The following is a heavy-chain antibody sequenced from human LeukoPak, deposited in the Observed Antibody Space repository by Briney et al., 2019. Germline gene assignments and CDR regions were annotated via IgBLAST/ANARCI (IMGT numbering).Heavy chain of an antibody. V-gene: IGHV4-59*01. CDR2: IHYSGST. CDR1: GGSLRNYY. D-gene: IGHD3-22*01. J-gene: IGHJ6*02. CDR3: ARGGDTSGYLNHYYYGMDV. Sequence: SETLSLTCIVSGGSLRNYYWNWVRQSPGKGLEWIGFIHYSGSTYYSPTLKSRVTMSVDTSKNQFSLKLTSVTAADTAVYYCARGGDTSGYLNHYYYGMDVWGQGTTVTVSS.